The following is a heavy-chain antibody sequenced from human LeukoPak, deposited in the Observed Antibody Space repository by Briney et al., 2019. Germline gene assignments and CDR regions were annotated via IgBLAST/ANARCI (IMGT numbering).Heavy chain of an antibody. CDR2: ISGNGDKT. Sequence: GGSLRLSCAASGFTFSSYAMHWARQAPGKGPEYVAAISGNGDKTHYGSSVQGRFTVSRDNSKNTLYLQMGSLRTEDMAVYYCARAPPLERIGWYGEDEFRGQGTLVTVSS. J-gene: IGHJ1*01. V-gene: IGHV3-64*01. D-gene: IGHD6-19*01. CDR3: ARAPPLERIGWYGEDEF. CDR1: GFTFSSYA.